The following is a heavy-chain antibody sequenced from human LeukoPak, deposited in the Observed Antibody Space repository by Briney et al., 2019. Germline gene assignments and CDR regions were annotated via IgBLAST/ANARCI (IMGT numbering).Heavy chain of an antibody. CDR3: VTGDDRCDGYNPRFDY. CDR2: LSYDGSYQ. J-gene: IGHJ4*02. D-gene: IGHD5-24*01. V-gene: IGHV3-30*04. Sequence: GGSLRLSCAASGFTFSRYAMHWVRQAPGKGLEWVAVLSYDGSYQYYADSVKGRFTISRDNSKSTLYLQMNSLRAEDTAVYYSVTGDDRCDGYNPRFDYWGQGTLVTVSS. CDR1: GFTFSRYA.